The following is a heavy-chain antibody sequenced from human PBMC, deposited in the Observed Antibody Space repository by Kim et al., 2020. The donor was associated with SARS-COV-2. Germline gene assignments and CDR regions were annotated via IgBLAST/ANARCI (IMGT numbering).Heavy chain of an antibody. Sequence: SVKVSCKASGGTFSSYAISWVRQAPGQGLEWMGGIIPIFGTANYAQKFQGRVTITADESTSTAYMELSSLRSEDTAVYYCARVLARDRGTKPYYFDYWGQGTLVTVSS. V-gene: IGHV1-69*13. J-gene: IGHJ4*02. CDR2: IIPIFGTA. CDR3: ARVLARDRGTKPYYFDY. CDR1: GGTFSSYA. D-gene: IGHD2-15*01.